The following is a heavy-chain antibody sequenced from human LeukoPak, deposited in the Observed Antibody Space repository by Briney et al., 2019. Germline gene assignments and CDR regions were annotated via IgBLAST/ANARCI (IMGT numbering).Heavy chain of an antibody. CDR1: GFTFSSYW. CDR3: ARDHGRSSSWQSFDY. D-gene: IGHD6-13*01. V-gene: IGHV3-7*01. Sequence: GSLRLSCSASGFTFSSYWMSWVRQAPGKGLEGVANIKQDGSEKYYVDSVKGRFTISRDNAKNSLYLQMNSLRAEDTAVYYCARDHGRSSSWQSFDYWGQGTLVTVSS. CDR2: IKQDGSEK. J-gene: IGHJ4*02.